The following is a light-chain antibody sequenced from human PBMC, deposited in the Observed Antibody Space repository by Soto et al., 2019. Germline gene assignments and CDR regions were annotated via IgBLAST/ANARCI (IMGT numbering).Light chain of an antibody. J-gene: IGLJ1*01. CDR3: CSYAGSSTYV. Sequence: QSALTQPASVSGSPGQSITISCTGTSNDVGSYNVVSWYQHHPGKAPKLMIYDVTKRPSGVSNRFSGSKSGNTASLTISGLQAEDEADYYCCSYAGSSTYVFGTGTKLTVL. CDR2: DVT. V-gene: IGLV2-23*02. CDR1: SNDVGSYNV.